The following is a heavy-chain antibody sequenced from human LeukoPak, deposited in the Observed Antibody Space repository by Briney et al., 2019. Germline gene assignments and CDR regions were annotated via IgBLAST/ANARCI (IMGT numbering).Heavy chain of an antibody. Sequence: GASVKVSCKASGYTFTCYGNSWVRQAPGQGLEWMGLIGAYNGNTNYAQQLQGRVTMTTDTSTSTDYMELRGLRTDDTAVYYCARANPYYYGSGSYIVPDYWGQGTMVTVSS. CDR3: ARANPYYYGSGSYIVPDY. J-gene: IGHJ4*02. D-gene: IGHD3-10*01. V-gene: IGHV1-18*01. CDR1: GYTFTCYG. CDR2: IGAYNGNT.